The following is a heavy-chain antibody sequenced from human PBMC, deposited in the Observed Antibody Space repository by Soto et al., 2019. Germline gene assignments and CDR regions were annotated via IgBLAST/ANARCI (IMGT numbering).Heavy chain of an antibody. Sequence: VESLKISCKGSGYSFTSYWIGWVRQIPGKGLEWMGIIYPCDSDTRYSPSFQGQVTISADKSISTAYLQWSSLKASDTAMYYCTAAAGSGARGYYYYGTEVLGKGNPVNVSA. CDR2: IYPCDSDT. V-gene: IGHV5-51*01. CDR3: TAAAGSGARGYYYYGTEV. CDR1: GYSFTSYW. D-gene: IGHD6-13*01. J-gene: IGHJ6*04.